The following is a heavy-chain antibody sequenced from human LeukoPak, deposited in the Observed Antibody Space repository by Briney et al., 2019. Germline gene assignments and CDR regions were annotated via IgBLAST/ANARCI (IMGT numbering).Heavy chain of an antibody. Sequence: SVKVSCKASGGTFSSYAISWVRQAPGQELEWMGGIIPIFGTANYAQKFQGRVTITADKSTSTAYMELSSLRSEDTAVYYCASKRASSGWYLTSNLDYWGQGTLVTVSS. CDR3: ASKRASSGWYLTSNLDY. J-gene: IGHJ4*02. CDR1: GGTFSSYA. V-gene: IGHV1-69*06. CDR2: IIPIFGTA. D-gene: IGHD6-19*01.